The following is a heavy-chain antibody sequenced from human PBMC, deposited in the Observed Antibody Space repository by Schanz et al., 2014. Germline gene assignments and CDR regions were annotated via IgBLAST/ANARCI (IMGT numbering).Heavy chain of an antibody. CDR2: ISPYTNNT. J-gene: IGHJ5*02. CDR3: ARDRRRYCSTASCLHDNWFDP. V-gene: IGHV1-18*01. CDR1: RYTFNTYG. D-gene: IGHD2-2*01. Sequence: QGQLVQSGPEVKEPGASVKVSCEASRYTFNTYGLNWVRQAPGQGLEWMGWISPYTNNTNYAQKVQGRVTMTTDTSTGTAYMELRSLRSDDTAVYYCARDRRRYCSTASCLHDNWFDPWGQGTLVIVSS.